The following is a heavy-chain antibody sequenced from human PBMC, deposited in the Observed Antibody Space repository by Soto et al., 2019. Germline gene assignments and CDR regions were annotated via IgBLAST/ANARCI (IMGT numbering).Heavy chain of an antibody. J-gene: IGHJ4*02. V-gene: IGHV3-30*18. CDR1: GFTFSSYG. D-gene: IGHD3-22*01. CDR2: ISYDGSNK. Sequence: LRLSCAASGFTFSSYGMHWVRQAPGKGLEWVAVISYDGSNKYYADSVKGRFTISRDNSKNTLYLQMNSLRAEDTAVYYCAKSPYYYDSSGIDYWGQGTLVTVSS. CDR3: AKSPYYYDSSGIDY.